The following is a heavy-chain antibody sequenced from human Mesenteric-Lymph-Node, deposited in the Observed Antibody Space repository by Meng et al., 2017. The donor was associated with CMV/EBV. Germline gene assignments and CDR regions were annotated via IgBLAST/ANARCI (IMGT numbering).Heavy chain of an antibody. V-gene: IGHV3-23*03. CDR1: GFTFSSYW. CDR2: IHGDGRIA. Sequence: GESLKISCAASGFTFSSYWMSWVRQAPGKGLEWVSVIHGDGRIAFYADSVKGRFTISRDSSTNTLNLQMNSLRAEDTAVYYCASTSTADPFYYYFYYGMDVWGQGTTVTVSS. CDR3: ASTSTADPFYYYFYYGMDV. J-gene: IGHJ6*02. D-gene: IGHD2-2*01.